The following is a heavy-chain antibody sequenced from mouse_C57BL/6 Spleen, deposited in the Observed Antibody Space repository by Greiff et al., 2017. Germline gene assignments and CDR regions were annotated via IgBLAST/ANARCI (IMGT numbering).Heavy chain of an antibody. D-gene: IGHD2-2*01. V-gene: IGHV7-3*01. Sequence: EVHLVESGGGLVQPGGSLSLSCAASGFTFTDYYMSWVRQPPGKALEWLGFIRNKANGYTTEYSASVKGRFTISRDNSQSILYLQMNALRAEDSATYYCARYRGGVYYGYDYFDYWGQGTTLTVSS. CDR3: ARYRGGVYYGYDYFDY. J-gene: IGHJ2*01. CDR2: IRNKANGYTT. CDR1: GFTFTDYY.